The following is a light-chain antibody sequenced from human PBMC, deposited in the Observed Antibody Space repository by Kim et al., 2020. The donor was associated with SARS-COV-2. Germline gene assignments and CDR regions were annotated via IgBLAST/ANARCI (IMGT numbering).Light chain of an antibody. CDR3: QQYYSTLTWT. J-gene: IGKJ1*01. V-gene: IGKV4-1*01. CDR2: WAS. CDR1: QSVLYTSNNRNY. Sequence: TINCKSSQSVLYTSNNRNYLAWYQQRPGQPPKLLIYWASTRESGVPDRFSGSGSGIDFTLTISSLQAEDVAVYYCQQYYSTLTWTFGQGTKVDIK.